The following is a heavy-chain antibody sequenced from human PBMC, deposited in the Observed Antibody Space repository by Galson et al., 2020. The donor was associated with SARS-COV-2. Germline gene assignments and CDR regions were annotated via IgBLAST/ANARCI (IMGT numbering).Heavy chain of an antibody. Sequence: SETLSLTCTVSGGSISRSYDYWGWIRQPPGQGLEWIGSTDNSGNADYTPSLERRVSILVDTSKNAFSLKLRSVTAADTAVYYCASTVVRVEDWFDPWGQGTLVTVSS. V-gene: IGHV4-39*07. J-gene: IGHJ5*02. CDR3: ASTVVRVEDWFDP. D-gene: IGHD2-15*01. CDR1: GGSISRSYDY. CDR2: TDNSGNA.